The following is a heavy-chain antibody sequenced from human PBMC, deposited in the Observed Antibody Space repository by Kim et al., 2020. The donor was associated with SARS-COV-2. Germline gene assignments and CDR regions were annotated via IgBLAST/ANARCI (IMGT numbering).Heavy chain of an antibody. CDR1: SDSISSYY. V-gene: IGHV4-59*08. CDR2: VYDSGSTKTT. Sequence: SETLSLTCTVSSDSISSYYWSWIRQPPGKGLEWIGYVYDSGSTKTTNYNPSLRSRLIISVDTSKHQFSLKLMSVTAAATAVYYCARPRGYYDWYFDLWGR. CDR3: ARPRGYYDWYFDL. J-gene: IGHJ2*01. D-gene: IGHD3-22*01.